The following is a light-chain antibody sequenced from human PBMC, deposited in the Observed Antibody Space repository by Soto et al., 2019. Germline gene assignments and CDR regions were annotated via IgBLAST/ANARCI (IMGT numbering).Light chain of an antibody. Sequence: DIVMTQTPLSSPVALGQPASISCRSSQSLVHRDGNTYLSWLQQRQGQPPRHLIYKISSRFSGVSDRWSGSGAGIDGTRTIGRVEPDDVGVYFCEQATQFPYTLGQGTKLEIK. CDR1: QSLVHRDGNTY. CDR2: KIS. J-gene: IGKJ2*01. V-gene: IGKV2-24*01. CDR3: EQATQFPYT.